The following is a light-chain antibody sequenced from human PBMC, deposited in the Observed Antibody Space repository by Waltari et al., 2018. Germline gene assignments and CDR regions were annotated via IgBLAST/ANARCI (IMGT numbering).Light chain of an antibody. CDR1: SESVSTSYY. V-gene: IGLV8-61*01. J-gene: IGLJ2*01. CDR3: ALYMDTDISV. CDR2: STN. Sequence: QTVVTQEPWFSVSPGGTVTLTCALDSESVSTSYYPSWYQQTPGQAPRTLLYSTNTRSPGVPERFSGSILGNKAALTITGAQADDEGDYYCALYMDTDISVFGGGTKLTVL.